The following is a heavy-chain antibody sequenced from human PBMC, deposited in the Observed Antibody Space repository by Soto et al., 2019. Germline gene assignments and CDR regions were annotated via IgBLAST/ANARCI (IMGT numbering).Heavy chain of an antibody. CDR3: ARASFSGPNDY. CDR2: ISANTLGT. CDR1: EITFSAYA. J-gene: IGHJ4*02. D-gene: IGHD5-12*01. V-gene: IGHV3-23*01. Sequence: GGSLRLSCAASEITFSAYAMGWVRQTPGNGLEWVSGISANTLGTYYADSVKGRFTVSRDNSNNILYLQMNFLRAEDTAVYYCARASFSGPNDYWGQGTLVTVSS.